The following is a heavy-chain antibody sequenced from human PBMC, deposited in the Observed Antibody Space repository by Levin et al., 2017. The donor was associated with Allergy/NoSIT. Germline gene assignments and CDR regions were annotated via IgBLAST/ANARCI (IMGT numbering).Heavy chain of an antibody. CDR3: AKDIHLVASSYYAMDV. D-gene: IGHD2-21*01. J-gene: IGHJ6*02. CDR2: ISWNSAST. V-gene: IGHV3-9*01. Sequence: SLKISCAASGFTFDDYAMHWVRQAPGKGLEWVSGISWNSASTAYADSVKGRFTISRDNAKNSLYLQMNSLRAEDTALYYCAKDIHLVASSYYAMDVWGQGTTVTVS. CDR1: GFTFDDYA.